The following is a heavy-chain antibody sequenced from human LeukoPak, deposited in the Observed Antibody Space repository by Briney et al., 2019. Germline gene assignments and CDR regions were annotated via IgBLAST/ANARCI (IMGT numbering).Heavy chain of an antibody. CDR3: AREGYGGNSQGAADY. J-gene: IGHJ4*02. D-gene: IGHD4-23*01. CDR1: GYTFTSYG. V-gene: IGHV1-18*01. Sequence: ASVKVSCKASGYTFTSYGFSWVRQAPGQGLEWMGWISAYNGNTNYAQKFQGRVTMTTDTSTSTAYMELRRLRSDDTAVYYCAREGYGGNSQGAADYWGQGTLVTVSS. CDR2: ISAYNGNT.